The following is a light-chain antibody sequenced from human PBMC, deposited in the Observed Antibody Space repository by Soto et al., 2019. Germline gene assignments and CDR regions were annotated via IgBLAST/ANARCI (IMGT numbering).Light chain of an antibody. CDR1: SGSVSTSYY. CDR3: VLYMGSAFWV. J-gene: IGLJ3*02. V-gene: IGLV8-61*01. Sequence: QTVVTQEPSFSVSPGRTVTLTCGLSSGSVSTSYYPSWYQQTPGQAPRTLIYSTNTRSSGVPDRFSGSILGNKAALTITGAQADDESDYYCVLYMGSAFWVFGGGTKLTVL. CDR2: STN.